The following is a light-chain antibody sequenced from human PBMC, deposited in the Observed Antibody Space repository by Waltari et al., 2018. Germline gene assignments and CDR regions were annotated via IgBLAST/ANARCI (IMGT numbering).Light chain of an antibody. CDR3: LLFFSGIRGV. Sequence: QAVVTQEPSLTVSPGGTVTLTCGSSTGAVTGGHYTYWNQQKPGQVPRTLVYDTTNKHACTPARFSGSRLGGKAALTLSGAQPEDEADYYCLLFFSGIRGVFGGGTKLTV. J-gene: IGLJ2*01. CDR1: TGAVTGGHY. CDR2: DTT. V-gene: IGLV7-46*01.